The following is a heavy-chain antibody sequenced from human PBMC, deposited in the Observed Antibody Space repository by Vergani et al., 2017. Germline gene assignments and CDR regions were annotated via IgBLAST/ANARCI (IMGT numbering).Heavy chain of an antibody. CDR2: ISYDGSNK. D-gene: IGHD3-10*01. J-gene: IGHJ6*02. CDR1: GFTFSSYG. Sequence: QVQLVESGGGVVQPVRSLRLSCAASGFTFSSYGMHWVRQAPGTGLEWGAVISYDGSNKKNADSVKGRFTVSRDNSKNRLYLQMNSLRAEETAVYYCAKDQGALAGATYYYDGMDVWGQGTTVTVSS. CDR3: AKDQGALAGATYYYDGMDV. V-gene: IGHV3-30*18.